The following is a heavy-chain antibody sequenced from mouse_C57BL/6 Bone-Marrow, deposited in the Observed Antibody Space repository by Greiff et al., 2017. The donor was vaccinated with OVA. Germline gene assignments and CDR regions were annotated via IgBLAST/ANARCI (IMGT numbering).Heavy chain of an antibody. J-gene: IGHJ2*01. Sequence: VQLKESGPVLVKPGASVKMSCKASGYTFTDYYMNWVKQSHGKSLEWIGVINPYNGGTSYNQKFKGKATLTVDKSSSTAYMELNSLTSEDSAVYYCARRDYYYDYWGQGTTLTVSS. CDR3: ARRDYYYDY. CDR2: INPYNGGT. D-gene: IGHD1-1*01. V-gene: IGHV1-19*01. CDR1: GYTFTDYY.